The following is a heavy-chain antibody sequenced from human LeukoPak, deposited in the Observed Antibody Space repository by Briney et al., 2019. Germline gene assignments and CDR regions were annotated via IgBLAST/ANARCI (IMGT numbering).Heavy chain of an antibody. V-gene: IGHV1-2*02. D-gene: IGHD3-3*01. J-gene: IGHJ4*02. Sequence: ASVKVSCKASGYTFTGYYMHWVRQAPGQGLEWMGWISPNSGGTNYAQKFQGRVTMTRDTSISTAYMELSRLRSDDTAVYYCAREYYDFWSGYYIDYWGQGTLVTISS. CDR3: AREYYDFWSGYYIDY. CDR1: GYTFTGYY. CDR2: ISPNSGGT.